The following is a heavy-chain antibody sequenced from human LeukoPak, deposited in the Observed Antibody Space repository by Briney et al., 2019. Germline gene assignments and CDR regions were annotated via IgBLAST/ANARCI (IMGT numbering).Heavy chain of an antibody. D-gene: IGHD1-26*01. J-gene: IGHJ4*02. V-gene: IGHV3-23*01. CDR3: AKYQREGALFDY. CDR1: GFTFSSYA. Sequence: GGSLRLSCAATGFTFSSYAMSWVRQAPGKGLEWVSTISGSDGSTYYADSVKGRFTISRDNSKKTLFMQMDSLRVEDTAVYYCAKYQREGALFDYWGQGTLVTVSS. CDR2: ISGSDGST.